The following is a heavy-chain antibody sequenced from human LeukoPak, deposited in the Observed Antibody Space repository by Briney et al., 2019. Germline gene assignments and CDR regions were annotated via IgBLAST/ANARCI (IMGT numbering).Heavy chain of an antibody. CDR3: ARGVGATHFDY. D-gene: IGHD1-26*01. J-gene: IGHJ4*01. Sequence: SETLSLTRSVSGGSITTYYWTWIRHPPGKGLEWIGYVHYGGSTNYNPSLKSRVTMSEDTSTNQFSPKLSSVTAADTAVYYCARGVGATHFDYWGHGTLVTVSS. CDR2: VHYGGST. CDR1: GGSITTYY. V-gene: IGHV4-59*01.